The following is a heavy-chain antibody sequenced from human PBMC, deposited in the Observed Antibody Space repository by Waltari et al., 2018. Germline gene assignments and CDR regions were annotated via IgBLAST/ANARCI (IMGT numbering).Heavy chain of an antibody. V-gene: IGHV1-24*01. D-gene: IGHD5-12*01. CDR1: GYSLTELS. CDR2: FEPERRDP. J-gene: IGHJ4*02. CDR3: ATDWGYSSDDSGYVGERCDY. Sequence: VQLIQSGAEVKKPGASVRLSCKVSGYSLTELSIHWVRQPPGKGLEWMGGFEPERRDPTHAQRFQGRVTMTEVTSAAAAYMDRRSLTSDDTAVFYWATDWGYSSDDSGYVGERCDYWGQGTLVTVSS.